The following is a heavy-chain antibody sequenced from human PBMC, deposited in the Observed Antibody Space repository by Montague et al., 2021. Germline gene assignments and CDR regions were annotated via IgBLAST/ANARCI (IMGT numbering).Heavy chain of an antibody. CDR3: ARRGVVTGWFDP. Sequence: SETLSLTCTVSGGSISSSSYYWGWIRQPPGKGLEWIGSIYYSGSTYYNPSLKSRVTISVDTSKNQFSLKLSSVTAADTAVYYCARRGVVTGWFDPWGQGTLVTVSS. CDR2: IYYSGST. J-gene: IGHJ5*02. D-gene: IGHD2-21*02. V-gene: IGHV4-39*07. CDR1: GGSISSSSYY.